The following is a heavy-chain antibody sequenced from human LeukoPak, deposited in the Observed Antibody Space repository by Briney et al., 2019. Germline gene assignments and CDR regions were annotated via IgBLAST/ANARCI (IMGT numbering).Heavy chain of an antibody. V-gene: IGHV4-59*01. D-gene: IGHD2-15*01. J-gene: IGHJ3*02. CDR1: GGSISSYY. CDR3: ATYCSGGSCYSGGAFDI. Sequence: SETLSLTCTVSGGSISSYYWSWIRQPPGKGLEWIGYIYYSGSTNYNPSLKSRVTISVDTSMNQFSLKLSSVTAADTAVYYCATYCSGGSCYSGGAFDIWGQGTMVTVSS. CDR2: IYYSGST.